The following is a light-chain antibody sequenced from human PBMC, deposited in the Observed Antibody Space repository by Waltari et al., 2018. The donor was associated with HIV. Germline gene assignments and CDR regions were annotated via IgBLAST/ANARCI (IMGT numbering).Light chain of an antibody. CDR1: NSNVGSNP. Sequence: QSVLTQPPSAPGTPGRRVTISCSGNNSNVGSNPVNWYRQVPGTAPKLLMFSNNQRPSGVPDRFSGSKSGTSASLAIRGLKSEDEADYYCAARDDSLNAWVFGGGTKVTVL. CDR3: AARDDSLNAWV. CDR2: SNN. J-gene: IGLJ3*02. V-gene: IGLV1-44*01.